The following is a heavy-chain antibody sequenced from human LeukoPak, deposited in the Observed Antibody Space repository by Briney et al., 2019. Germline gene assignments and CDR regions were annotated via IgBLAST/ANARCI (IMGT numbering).Heavy chain of an antibody. J-gene: IGHJ4*02. CDR2: INHSGST. V-gene: IGHV4-34*01. D-gene: IGHD6-19*01. Sequence: PSETLSLTCAVYGGSFSGYYWSWLRPPPGKGREWIGEINHSGSTNYNPSLKSRVTISVDTSKNQFSLKLSSVTAADTAVYYCARQYSSGWYDYWGQGTLVTVSS. CDR1: GGSFSGYY. CDR3: ARQYSSGWYDY.